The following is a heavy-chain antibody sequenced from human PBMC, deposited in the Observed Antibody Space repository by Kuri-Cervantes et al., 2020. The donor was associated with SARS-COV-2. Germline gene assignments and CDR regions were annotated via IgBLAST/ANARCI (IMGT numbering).Heavy chain of an antibody. Sequence: GESLKISCAASGLTVSSNYMSWVRQAPGKGLEWVSVIYSCGSTYYADSVKGRFTISRDNSKNTLYLQMNSLRAEDTAVYYCAREWLAKLDYWGQGTLVTVSS. J-gene: IGHJ4*02. CDR2: IYSCGST. CDR3: AREWLAKLDY. CDR1: GLTVSSNY. V-gene: IGHV3-66*03. D-gene: IGHD5-12*01.